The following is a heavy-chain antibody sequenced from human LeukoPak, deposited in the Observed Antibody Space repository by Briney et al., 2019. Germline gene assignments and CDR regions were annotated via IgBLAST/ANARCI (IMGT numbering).Heavy chain of an antibody. Sequence: SETLSLTGTVSGGSISSYYWSWIRQPPGKGLEWIGEINHSGSTNYNPSLKSRVTISVDTSKNQFSLKLSSVTAADTAVYYCASTKSAFDIWGQGTMVTVSS. CDR3: ASTKSAFDI. V-gene: IGHV4-34*01. CDR2: INHSGST. J-gene: IGHJ3*02. CDR1: GGSISSYY. D-gene: IGHD2-8*01.